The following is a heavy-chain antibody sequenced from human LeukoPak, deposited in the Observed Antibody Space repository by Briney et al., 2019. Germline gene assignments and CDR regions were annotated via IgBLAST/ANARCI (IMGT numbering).Heavy chain of an antibody. J-gene: IGHJ4*02. V-gene: IGHV3-23*01. CDR1: GFTFSSYA. D-gene: IGHD3-22*01. CDR3: AKLTYYYDSSGYYS. CDR2: ISGGGGST. Sequence: GGSLRLSCAASGFTFSSYAMSWVRQAPGKGLEWVSAISGGGGSTYYADSVKGRFTISRDNSKNTLYLQMNSLRAEDTAVYYCAKLTYYYDSSGYYSWGQGTLVTVSS.